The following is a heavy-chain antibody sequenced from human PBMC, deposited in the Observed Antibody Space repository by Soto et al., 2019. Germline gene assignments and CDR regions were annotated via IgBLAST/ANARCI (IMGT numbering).Heavy chain of an antibody. Sequence: QTLSLTCAISGDSVSSNSAAWNWIRQSPSRGLEWLGRTYYRSKWYNDYAVSVKSRITINPDTSKNQFSLQLNSVTPEDTAVYYCARDRSIGSNYVYYYYGMDVWGQGTTVTVSS. CDR2: TYYRSKWYN. D-gene: IGHD4-4*01. CDR3: ARDRSIGSNYVYYYYGMDV. V-gene: IGHV6-1*01. J-gene: IGHJ6*02. CDR1: GDSVSSNSAA.